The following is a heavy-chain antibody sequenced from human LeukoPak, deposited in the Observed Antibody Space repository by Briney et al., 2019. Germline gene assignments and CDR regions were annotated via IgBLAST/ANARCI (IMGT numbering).Heavy chain of an antibody. Sequence: GGSLRLSCAASGFIFSDYYMSWIRQAPGKGLEWVGHIRSKANSYATAYAASVKGRFTISRDDSKNTTYLQMNSLKTEDTAVYYCTFYASGTYTPFDIWGQGTMVTVSS. V-gene: IGHV3-73*01. J-gene: IGHJ3*02. CDR3: TFYASGTYTPFDI. CDR2: IRSKANSYAT. D-gene: IGHD3-10*01. CDR1: GFIFSDYY.